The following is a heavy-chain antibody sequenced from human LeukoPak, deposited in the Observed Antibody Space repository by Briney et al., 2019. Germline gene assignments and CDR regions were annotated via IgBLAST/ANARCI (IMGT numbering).Heavy chain of an antibody. CDR1: GFTFSNFY. V-gene: IGHV3-23*01. CDR2: ISGSGGST. Sequence: GTSLRLSCGASGFTFSNFYMHWVRQAPGKGLEWVSSISGSGGSTYYADSVKGRFTISRHNSKNKLYLQMNSLRADDTAVYYCAKARGSGWALDYWGRGSLVTVSS. CDR3: AKARGSGWALDY. D-gene: IGHD6-19*01. J-gene: IGHJ4*02.